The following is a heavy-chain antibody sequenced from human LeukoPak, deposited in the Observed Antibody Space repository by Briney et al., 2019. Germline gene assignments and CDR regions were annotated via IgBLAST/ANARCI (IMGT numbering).Heavy chain of an antibody. Sequence: GGSLRLSCAASVFTFSSYAMSCVRQAPRKGLEWVSAISGSGGSTYYADSVKGRFTIPRDNSKNTLYLQMNSLRAEDTAVYYCALRGYDYVWGSYRLNWGQGTLVTVSS. CDR2: ISGSGGST. V-gene: IGHV3-23*01. CDR1: VFTFSSYA. CDR3: ALRGYDYVWGSYRLN. D-gene: IGHD3-16*02. J-gene: IGHJ4*02.